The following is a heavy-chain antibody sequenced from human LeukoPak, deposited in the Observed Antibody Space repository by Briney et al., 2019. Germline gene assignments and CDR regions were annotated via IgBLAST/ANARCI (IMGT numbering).Heavy chain of an antibody. J-gene: IGHJ4*02. CDR3: ARFPPEGLGFDY. CDR2: INHSVST. Sequence: SETLSLTCAVYGGSFRGYFWSWIRQPPGKALEWIGEINHSVSTNYNPSLKRRFTIGVDTSKNQFSLKLSSVTAADTAVYYCARFPPEGLGFDYWGQGTLVTVSS. D-gene: IGHD3/OR15-3a*01. V-gene: IGHV4-34*01. CDR1: GGSFRGYF.